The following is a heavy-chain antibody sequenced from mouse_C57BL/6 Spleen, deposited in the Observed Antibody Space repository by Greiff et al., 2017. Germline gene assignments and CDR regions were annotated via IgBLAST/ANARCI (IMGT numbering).Heavy chain of an antibody. Sequence: EVKLQESGPGLVKPSQSLSLTCSVTGYSITSGYYWNWIRQFPGNKLEWMGYISYDGSNNYNPSLKNRISITRDTSKNQFFLKLNSVTTEDTATYYCARGRDGKGDYWGQGTTLTVSS. CDR3: ARGRDGKGDY. CDR2: ISYDGSN. J-gene: IGHJ2*01. V-gene: IGHV3-6*01. CDR1: GYSITSGYY. D-gene: IGHD2-1*01.